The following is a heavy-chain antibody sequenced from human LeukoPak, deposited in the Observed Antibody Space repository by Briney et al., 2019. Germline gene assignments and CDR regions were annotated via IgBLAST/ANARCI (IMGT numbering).Heavy chain of an antibody. CDR2: IRSKAYGGTT. J-gene: IGHJ4*02. CDR3: ARAYFSMLTRYYIGY. Sequence: SLRLSCTTSGFIFGDYGVSWVRQDPGKWLEWVGFIRSKAYGGTTEYAVSMKGKFTLSRDDSKSIAYLQMTSLKTDDTAVYYCARAYFSMLTRYYIGYWGQGTLVTVSS. V-gene: IGHV3-49*04. D-gene: IGHD3-9*01. CDR1: GFIFGDYG.